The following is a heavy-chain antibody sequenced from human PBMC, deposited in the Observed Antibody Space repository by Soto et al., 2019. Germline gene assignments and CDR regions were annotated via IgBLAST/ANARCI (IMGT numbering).Heavy chain of an antibody. CDR1: GGTLGSYA. J-gene: IGHJ6*02. V-gene: IGHV1-69*01. Sequence: QVQLLQSGAEVRKPGSSVKVSCKASGGTLGSYAITWVRQAPGQGFEWMGGFIPIFGITNYAQRFEDRLTITADESTSTVYMELSSLTYDDTAVYYCVTLQPSTIRGRPGMDVWGQGTTITVSS. CDR3: VTLQPSTIRGRPGMDV. D-gene: IGHD4-4*01. CDR2: FIPIFGIT.